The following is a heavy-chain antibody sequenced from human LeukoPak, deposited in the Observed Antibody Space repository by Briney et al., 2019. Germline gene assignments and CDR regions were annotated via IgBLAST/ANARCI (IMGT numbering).Heavy chain of an antibody. CDR3: ARGRGRLRLIAADGNCFDY. V-gene: IGHV4-34*01. Sequence: SETLSLTCAVYGGSFSGYYWSWIRQPPGKGLEWIGEINHSGSTNYNPSLKSRVTISVATSKSQFSRKLSSVTAADTAVYYCARGRGRLRLIAADGNCFDYWGEGTLVTASS. CDR2: INHSGST. D-gene: IGHD6-13*01. J-gene: IGHJ4*02. CDR1: GGSFSGYY.